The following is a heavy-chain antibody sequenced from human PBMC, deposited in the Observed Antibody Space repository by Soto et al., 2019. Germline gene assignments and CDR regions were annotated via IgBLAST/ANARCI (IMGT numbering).Heavy chain of an antibody. CDR1: GYTFTSYG. Sequence: ASVKVSCKASGYTFTSYGISWVRQAPGQGLEWMGWISAYNGNTNYAQKLQGRVTMTTDTSTSTAYMELRSLRSDDTAVYYCARDMFALGTVVKPYYYGMDVWGQGTTVTVSS. CDR2: ISAYNGNT. D-gene: IGHD2-15*01. V-gene: IGHV1-18*04. CDR3: ARDMFALGTVVKPYYYGMDV. J-gene: IGHJ6*02.